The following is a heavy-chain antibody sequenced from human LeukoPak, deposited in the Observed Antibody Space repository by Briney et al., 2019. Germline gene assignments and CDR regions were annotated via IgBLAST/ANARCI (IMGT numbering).Heavy chain of an antibody. Sequence: GGSLRLSCAASGFTFSSYSMNWVRQAPGKGLEWVSAISGSGGSTYYADSVKGRFTISRDNSKNTLYLQMNSLRAEDTAVYYCANPGVDTAMALDYWGQGTLVTVSS. V-gene: IGHV3-23*01. CDR2: ISGSGGST. CDR3: ANPGVDTAMALDY. D-gene: IGHD5-18*01. CDR1: GFTFSSYS. J-gene: IGHJ4*02.